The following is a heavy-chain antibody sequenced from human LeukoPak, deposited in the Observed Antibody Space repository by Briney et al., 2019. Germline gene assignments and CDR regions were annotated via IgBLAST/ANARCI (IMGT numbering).Heavy chain of an antibody. Sequence: GESLKISCRASGYSFSTYWVGWVRQMPGKGLEWMGIMYPGDSDTRYSPSFQGQFTISAEKSISTAYLQWSSLQASDPAMYYCARRDGYNMGAFDIWGQGTMVTVSS. J-gene: IGHJ3*02. CDR2: MYPGDSDT. CDR3: ARRDGYNMGAFDI. D-gene: IGHD5-24*01. V-gene: IGHV5-51*01. CDR1: GYSFSTYW.